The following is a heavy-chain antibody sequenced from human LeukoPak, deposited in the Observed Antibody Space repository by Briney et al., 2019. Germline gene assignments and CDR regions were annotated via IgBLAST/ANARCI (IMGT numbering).Heavy chain of an antibody. J-gene: IGHJ4*02. CDR2: ISTYNGDT. CDR1: GYTFTSYG. CDR3: ARVLSREGYFDY. Sequence: PGASVKVSCKASGYTFTSYGISWVRQAPGQGLEWMGWISTYNGDTNYAQRLQGRVTMTTDTSTSTAYMELRSLSSDDTAVHYCARVLSREGYFDYWGQGTLVTVSS. V-gene: IGHV1-18*01. D-gene: IGHD5-24*01.